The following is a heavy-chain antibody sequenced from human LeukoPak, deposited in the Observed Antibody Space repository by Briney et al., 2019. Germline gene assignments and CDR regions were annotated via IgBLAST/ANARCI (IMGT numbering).Heavy chain of an antibody. J-gene: IGHJ3*02. CDR3: ARDNDAFDI. Sequence: PGGSLRLSCAASGFTFNTYWFHWVRQAPGKGLVWVSRIDSDGSDTIYAGSVKGRFTISRDNAKSTVYLQMHSLRAEDTAVYYCARDNDAFDIWGQGTMVTVSS. CDR1: GFTFNTYW. V-gene: IGHV3-74*01. CDR2: IDSDGSDT.